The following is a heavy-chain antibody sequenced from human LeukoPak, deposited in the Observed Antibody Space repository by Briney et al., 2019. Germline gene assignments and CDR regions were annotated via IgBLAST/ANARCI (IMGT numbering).Heavy chain of an antibody. CDR3: AKDLTMATTGDFDY. D-gene: IGHD5-24*01. CDR1: GFTFSSYA. J-gene: IGHJ4*02. Sequence: PGGSLRLSCAASGFTFSSYAMSWVRQAPGKGLEWVSAISGSGGSTYYADSVKGRFTISRDNSKNTLYLQMNSLRAEDTAAYYCAKDLTMATTGDFDYWGQGTLVTVSS. V-gene: IGHV3-23*01. CDR2: ISGSGGST.